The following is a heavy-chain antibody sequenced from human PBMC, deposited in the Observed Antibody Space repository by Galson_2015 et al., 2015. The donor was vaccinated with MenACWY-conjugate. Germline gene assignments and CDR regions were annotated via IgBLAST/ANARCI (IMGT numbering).Heavy chain of an antibody. CDR1: GLTFSSSW. D-gene: IGHD5-18*01. CDR2: INQDGTEE. CDR3: ARIRDGYRPHYYYGMDV. V-gene: IGHV3-7*01. Sequence: SLRLSCASSGLTFSSSWMSWVRQAPGKGLEWVANINQDGTEEYYVDSVEGRFSISRDNVKNSLYLQMNSLRAEDTAVYYCARIRDGYRPHYYYGMDVWGQGTTVTVSS. J-gene: IGHJ6*02.